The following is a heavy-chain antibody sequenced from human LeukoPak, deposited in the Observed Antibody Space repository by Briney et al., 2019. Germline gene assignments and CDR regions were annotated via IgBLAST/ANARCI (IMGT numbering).Heavy chain of an antibody. Sequence: SDTLSLTCTVSGGSISSYYWSWIRQPPGKGLEWIGYIYYSGSTNYNPPLKSRVTISVDTSKNQFSLKLSSVTAADTAVYYCARDSQSGGYELDYWGQGTLVTVSS. CDR2: IYYSGST. V-gene: IGHV4-59*01. J-gene: IGHJ4*02. CDR3: ARDSQSGGYELDY. CDR1: GGSISSYY. D-gene: IGHD5-12*01.